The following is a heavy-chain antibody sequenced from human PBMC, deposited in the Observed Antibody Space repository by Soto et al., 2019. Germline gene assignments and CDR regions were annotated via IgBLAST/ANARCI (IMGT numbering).Heavy chain of an antibody. CDR3: AKDRGGGRIVVVEGSGY. D-gene: IGHD2-15*01. CDR1: GFTFSSYA. V-gene: IGHV3-23*01. Sequence: GGSLRLSCAASGFTFSSYAMSWVRQAPGKGLEWVSAISGSGGSTYYADSVKGRFTISRDNSKNTLYLQMNSLRAEDTAVYYCAKDRGGGRIVVVEGSGYWGQGTLVTVSS. CDR2: ISGSGGST. J-gene: IGHJ4*02.